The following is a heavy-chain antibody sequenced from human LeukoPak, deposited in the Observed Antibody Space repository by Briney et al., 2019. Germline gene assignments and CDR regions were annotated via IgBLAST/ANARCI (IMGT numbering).Heavy chain of an antibody. Sequence: ASVKVSCKASGYTFTGYYMHWVRQAPGQGLEWMGWIRPDSGGTNYAQKFQGRVTMTRDTSISTAYMELSSLRSDDTAVYYCARGRSLVGTSQSQLDDYWGQGTLVTVSS. V-gene: IGHV1-2*02. CDR3: ARGRSLVGTSQSQLDDY. CDR1: GYTFTGYY. J-gene: IGHJ4*02. CDR2: IRPDSGGT. D-gene: IGHD1-26*01.